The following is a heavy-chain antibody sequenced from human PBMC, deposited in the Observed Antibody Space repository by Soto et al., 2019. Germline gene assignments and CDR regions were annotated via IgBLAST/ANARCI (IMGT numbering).Heavy chain of an antibody. Sequence: QVQLQESGPGLVKPSGTLSLTCAVSGGSISSSNWWSWVRQPPGKGLEWIGEIYHSGSTNYNPSLKSRVTRSVDKSKNQFSLKLSSVTAADTAVYYCARDHLAAALPRGGFDPWGQGTLVTVSS. V-gene: IGHV4-4*02. CDR1: GGSISSSNW. D-gene: IGHD6-13*01. J-gene: IGHJ5*02. CDR2: IYHSGST. CDR3: ARDHLAAALPRGGFDP.